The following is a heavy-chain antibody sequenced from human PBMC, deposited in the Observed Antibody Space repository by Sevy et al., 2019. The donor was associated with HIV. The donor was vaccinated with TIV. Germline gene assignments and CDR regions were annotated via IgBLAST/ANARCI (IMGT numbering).Heavy chain of an antibody. CDR1: GGSISSGDYY. Sequence: SETLSLTCTVSGGSISSGDYYWSWIRQPPGKDLEWIGYIYYSGSTYYNPSLKSRVTISVDTSKNQFSLKLSSVTAADTAVYYCAREVPINTMVRGLGGGWFDPWGQGTLVTVSS. J-gene: IGHJ5*02. CDR2: IYYSGST. D-gene: IGHD3-10*01. V-gene: IGHV4-30-4*01. CDR3: AREVPINTMVRGLGGGWFDP.